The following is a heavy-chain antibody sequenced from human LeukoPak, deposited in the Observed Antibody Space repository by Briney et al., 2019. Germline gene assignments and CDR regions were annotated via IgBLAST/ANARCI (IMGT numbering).Heavy chain of an antibody. V-gene: IGHV4-59*08. CDR2: IYYSGST. CDR1: GGSISSYY. Sequence: SETLSPTCTVSGGSISSYYWSWIRQPPGKGLEWIGYIYYSGSTNYNPSLKSRVTISVDTSNNQFSLKLSSVTAADTAVYYCARHVGRGMDVWGQGTTVTVSS. D-gene: IGHD1-26*01. CDR3: ARHVGRGMDV. J-gene: IGHJ6*02.